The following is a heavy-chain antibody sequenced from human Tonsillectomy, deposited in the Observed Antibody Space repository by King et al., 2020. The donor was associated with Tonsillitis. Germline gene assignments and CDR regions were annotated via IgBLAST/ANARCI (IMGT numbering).Heavy chain of an antibody. CDR2: IWYDGRNK. D-gene: IGHD3-16*01. V-gene: IGHV3-33*01. Sequence: QVQLVQSGGGVVQPGRSLRXXCAASGFTFSDYGMEWVXQAPGKGLEWVAVIWYDGRNKNYADSVKGRFTISRDNSKKTLYLQMNSLRVXDMAVYYCARAXRNXXHVWXTKGFDFWGQGTXVTVSS. J-gene: IGHJ4*02. CDR3: ARAXRNXXHVWXTKGFDF. CDR1: GFTFSDYG.